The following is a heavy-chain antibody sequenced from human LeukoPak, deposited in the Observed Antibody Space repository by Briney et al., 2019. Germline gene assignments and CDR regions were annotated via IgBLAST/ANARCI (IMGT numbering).Heavy chain of an antibody. D-gene: IGHD4-17*01. CDR2: IIPIFGTA. CDR1: GGTFSSYA. Sequence: GASVKVSCKASGGTFSSYAISWVRQAPGQGLEWMGGIIPIFGTANYAQKFQGRVTITPDESTSTAYMELSSLRSEDTAVYYCARDLGVDFSDYGDYRHPLHFDYWGQGTLVTVSS. CDR3: ARDLGVDFSDYGDYRHPLHFDY. V-gene: IGHV1-69*13. J-gene: IGHJ4*02.